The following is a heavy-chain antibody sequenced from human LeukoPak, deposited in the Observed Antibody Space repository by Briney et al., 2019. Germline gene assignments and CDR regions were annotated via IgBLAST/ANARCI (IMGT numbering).Heavy chain of an antibody. V-gene: IGHV3-30-3*01. CDR3: ARGRWELLFDY. D-gene: IGHD1-26*01. CDR1: GFTFSSYA. J-gene: IGHJ4*02. Sequence: GGSLRLSCAASGFTFSSYAMHWVRQAPGKGLEWVAVISYDGSNKYYADSVKGRFTISRDNSKNTLYLQMNSLGAEDTAVYYCARGRWELLFDYWGRGTLVTVSS. CDR2: ISYDGSNK.